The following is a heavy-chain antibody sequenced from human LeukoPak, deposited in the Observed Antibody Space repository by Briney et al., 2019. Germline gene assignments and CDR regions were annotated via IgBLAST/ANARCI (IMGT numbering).Heavy chain of an antibody. CDR3: AVATIKDYFDY. Sequence: GGSLRLSCAASGFTFSSYAMSWVRQAPGKGLEWVSAISGSGGSTYYADSVKGRFTISRDNAKNSLYLQMNSLRAEDTAVYYCAVATIKDYFDYWGQGTLVTVSS. CDR1: GFTFSSYA. V-gene: IGHV3-23*01. CDR2: ISGSGGST. J-gene: IGHJ4*02. D-gene: IGHD5-24*01.